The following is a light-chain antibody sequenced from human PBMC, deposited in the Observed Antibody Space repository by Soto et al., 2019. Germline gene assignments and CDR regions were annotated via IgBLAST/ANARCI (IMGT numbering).Light chain of an antibody. CDR1: SSDVGGYNY. Sequence: QSVLTQPPSASGSPGQSVTISCTGTSSDVGGYNYVSWYQQHPGKAPKVMIYEVSKRPSGVPDRFSGSKSGNTASLTVSGLQTEDEADYYCSSYAGSNLVFGEGPSSPS. CDR2: EVS. V-gene: IGLV2-8*01. CDR3: SSYAGSNLV. J-gene: IGLJ2*01.